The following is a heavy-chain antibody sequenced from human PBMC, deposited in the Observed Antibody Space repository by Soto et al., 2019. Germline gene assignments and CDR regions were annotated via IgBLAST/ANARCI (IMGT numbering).Heavy chain of an antibody. CDR1: GFTFWSYG. CDR2: IWYDGSNK. J-gene: IGHJ1*01. V-gene: IGHV3-33*01. CDR3: ASNSEKRWLQFSSSYPPYFQH. D-gene: IGHD5-12*01. Sequence: AGSLRLSCAASGFTFWSYGMHWVRQAPGKGLEWVAVIWYDGSNKYYADSVKGRFTISRDNSKNTLYLQMNSLRAEDTAVYYCASNSEKRWLQFSSSYPPYFQHWGQGTLVTVSS.